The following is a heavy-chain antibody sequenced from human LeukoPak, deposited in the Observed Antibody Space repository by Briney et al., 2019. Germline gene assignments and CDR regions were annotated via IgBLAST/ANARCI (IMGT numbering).Heavy chain of an antibody. Sequence: GRSLRLCCAASGFTFDDYAMHWVRQATGKGLEWVSGISWNSGSIGYADSVKGRFTISRDNAKNSLYLQMNSLRAEDTALYYCAKGYSYGYVIDYWGQGALVTVSS. V-gene: IGHV3-9*01. D-gene: IGHD5-18*01. CDR1: GFTFDDYA. CDR3: AKGYSYGYVIDY. CDR2: ISWNSGSI. J-gene: IGHJ4*02.